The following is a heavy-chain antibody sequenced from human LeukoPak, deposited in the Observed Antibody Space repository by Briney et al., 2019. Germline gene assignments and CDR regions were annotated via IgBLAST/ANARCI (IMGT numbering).Heavy chain of an antibody. D-gene: IGHD1-26*01. CDR1: GFTFSSYA. CDR3: AKGKVNHLGALDQ. J-gene: IGHJ4*02. CDR2: VSESGDGT. Sequence: GGSLRLSCAASGFTFSSYALSWVRQAPGKGLEWVSSVSESGDGTNYADSVKGRFIISRDNSKNTFYLQMNSLRVDDTATYYCAKGKVNHLGALDQWGQGTLVTVSS. V-gene: IGHV3-23*01.